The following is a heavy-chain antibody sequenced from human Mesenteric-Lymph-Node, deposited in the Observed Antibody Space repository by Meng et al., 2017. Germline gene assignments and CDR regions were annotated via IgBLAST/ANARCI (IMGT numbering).Heavy chain of an antibody. CDR2: ISSSGSTI. D-gene: IGHD6-19*01. Sequence: GESLKISCAASGFTFSSYEMNWVRQAPGKGLEWVSYISSSGSTIYYADSVKGRFTISRDNAKNSLYLQMNSLRAEDTAVYYCARWSTSSGWYWQFDYWGQGTLVTVSS. CDR3: ARWSTSSGWYWQFDY. J-gene: IGHJ4*02. V-gene: IGHV3-48*03. CDR1: GFTFSSYE.